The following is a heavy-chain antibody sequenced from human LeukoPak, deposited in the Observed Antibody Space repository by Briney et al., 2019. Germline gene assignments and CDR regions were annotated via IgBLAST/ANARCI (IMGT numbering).Heavy chain of an antibody. CDR3: ARGHIAVAGRGYFDY. CDR1: GFTFSSYE. D-gene: IGHD6-19*01. CDR2: ISSSGSTI. V-gene: IGHV3-48*03. Sequence: GGSLRLPCAASGFTFSSYEMNWVRQAPGKGLEWASYISSSGSTIYYADSVKGRFTISRDNAKNSLYLQMNSLRAEDTAVYYCARGHIAVAGRGYFDYWGQGTLVTVSS. J-gene: IGHJ4*02.